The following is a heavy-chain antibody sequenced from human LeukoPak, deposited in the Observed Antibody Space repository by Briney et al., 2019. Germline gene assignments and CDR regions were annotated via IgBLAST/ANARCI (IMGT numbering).Heavy chain of an antibody. V-gene: IGHV3-23*01. Sequence: GGSLRLSCAASGFTFSSYAMTGVRQPPGEGLEWASAIIGIGAYTQYADSVKGGFTIHRHNSKHPVLLQMNSLRAEDTAVYYCARPFRQFDSSSSYYSFDLWGRGPVVSVSS. CDR1: GFTFSSYA. D-gene: IGHD3-22*01. J-gene: IGHJ5*02. CDR3: ARPFRQFDSSSSYYSFDL. CDR2: IIGIGAYT.